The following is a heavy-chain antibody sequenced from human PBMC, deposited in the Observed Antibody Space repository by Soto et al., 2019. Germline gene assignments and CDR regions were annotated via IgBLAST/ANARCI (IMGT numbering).Heavy chain of an antibody. J-gene: IGHJ3*02. CDR1: EFICTSYD. Sequence: GSLRLSCAASEFICTSYDMSWVRQAPGKGLEWVSTILVGGSTHYEDSVKGRFTISRDRSKNTVYLQMNSLTAGDTAVYYCAKATATGGGAFDICGQGTMVTVSS. D-gene: IGHD2-8*02. V-gene: IGHV3-23*01. CDR2: ILVGGST. CDR3: AKATATGGGAFDI.